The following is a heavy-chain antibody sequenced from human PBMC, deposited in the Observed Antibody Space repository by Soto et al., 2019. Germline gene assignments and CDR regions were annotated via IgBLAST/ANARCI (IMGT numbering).Heavy chain of an antibody. D-gene: IGHD2-2*01. Sequence: QVQLVESGGGVVQPGRSLRLSCAASGFTFSSYAMHWVRQAPGKGLEWVAVISYDGSNKYYADSVKGRFTISRDNSKNTLYLQMNSLRAEDTAVYYCAREGSVVPAAPDAFDIWGQGTMVTVSS. V-gene: IGHV3-30-3*01. CDR1: GFTFSSYA. CDR3: AREGSVVPAAPDAFDI. CDR2: ISYDGSNK. J-gene: IGHJ3*02.